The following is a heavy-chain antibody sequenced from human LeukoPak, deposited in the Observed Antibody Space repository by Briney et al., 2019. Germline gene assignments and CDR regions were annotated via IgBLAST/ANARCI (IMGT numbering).Heavy chain of an antibody. D-gene: IGHD6-13*01. CDR3: ARGVGDTSTXXPVDS. Sequence: SLTXTVSSGSIXXXXYYWXWXXQXXGXGLXXXGSIYYSGSTYYNPSLKSRFTISVDTSKNQFSLKLSSVTAADMAVYYCARGVGDTSTXXPVDSWGQGTXXXXXX. CDR2: IYYSGST. V-gene: IGHV4-39*01. J-gene: IGHJ4*02. CDR1: SGSIXXXXYY.